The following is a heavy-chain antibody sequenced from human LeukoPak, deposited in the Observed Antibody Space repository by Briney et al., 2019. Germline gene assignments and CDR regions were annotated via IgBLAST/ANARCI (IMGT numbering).Heavy chain of an antibody. CDR2: IKQDGSEK. J-gene: IGHJ1*01. V-gene: IGHV3-7*03. CDR1: AFIFSSYW. CDR3: AKGAGWCSSTSCPNSGYFQH. Sequence: GGSLRLSCAASAFIFSSYWMSWVRQAPGKGLEWVANIKQDGSEKYYVDSVKGRFTMSRDNAKNSLHLQMNSLRAEGTAVYYCAKGAGWCSSTSCPNSGYFQHWGQGTLVTVSS. D-gene: IGHD2-2*01.